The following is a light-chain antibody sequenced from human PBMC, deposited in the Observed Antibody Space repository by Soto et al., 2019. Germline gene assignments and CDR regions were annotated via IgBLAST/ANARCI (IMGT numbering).Light chain of an antibody. CDR3: SSYTSTNSVV. CDR1: TSDVGGYKY. J-gene: IGLJ2*01. V-gene: IGLV2-14*01. CDR2: DVD. Sequence: QSVLTQPASVSGSPGQSITISCTGTTSDVGGYKYVSWYQQHPGKAPKLIISDVDNRTSGVSNRFFGSKSGNTASLTISGLQAEDEAAYYCSSYTSTNSVVFGGGTQLTVL.